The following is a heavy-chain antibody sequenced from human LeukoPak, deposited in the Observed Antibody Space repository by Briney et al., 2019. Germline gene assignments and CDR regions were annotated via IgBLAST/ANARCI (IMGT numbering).Heavy chain of an antibody. CDR2: IKNDESEI. CDR3: ARDCSHIAVAGHTVGCGMDV. J-gene: IGHJ6*02. CDR1: KFTFTDYW. V-gene: IGHV3-74*01. Sequence: GGSLRLSCATSKFTFTDYWMHWVRQTPGEGLVWVARIKNDESEITYADSVKGRFTISRDNSKNTLSLQMNSLRAEDTAVYYCARDCSHIAVAGHTVGCGMDVWGQGTTVTVSS. D-gene: IGHD6-19*01.